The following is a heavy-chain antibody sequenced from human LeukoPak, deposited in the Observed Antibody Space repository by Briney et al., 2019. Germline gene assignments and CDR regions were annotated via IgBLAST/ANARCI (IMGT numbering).Heavy chain of an antibody. J-gene: IGHJ1*01. V-gene: IGHV4-34*01. CDR2: INHSGST. D-gene: IGHD1-26*01. Sequence: PSETLSLTCAVYGGSFSGYYWSWIRQPPGKGLEWIGEINHSGSTNYNPSLKSRVTISVDTSKNQFSLKLGSVTAADTAVYYCARAREVVGAPSQYFQHWGQGTLVTVSS. CDR1: GGSFSGYY. CDR3: ARAREVVGAPSQYFQH.